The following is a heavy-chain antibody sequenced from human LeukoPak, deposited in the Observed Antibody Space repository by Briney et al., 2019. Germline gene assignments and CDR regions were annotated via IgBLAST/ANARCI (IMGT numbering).Heavy chain of an antibody. J-gene: IGHJ4*02. V-gene: IGHV4-59*05. CDR2: IYHSGST. CDR3: ARLPYSSSSGRDY. D-gene: IGHD6-6*01. Sequence: SETLSLTCTVSGGSISSYYWSWIRQPPGKGLEWIGSIYHSGSTYYNPSLKSRVTISVDTSKNQFSLKLSSVTAADTAVYYCARLPYSSSSGRDYWGQGTLVTVSS. CDR1: GGSISSYY.